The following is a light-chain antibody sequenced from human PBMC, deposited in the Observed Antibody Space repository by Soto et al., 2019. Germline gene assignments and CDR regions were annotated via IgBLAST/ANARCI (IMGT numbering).Light chain of an antibody. CDR2: GAS. V-gene: IGKV3-15*01. CDR1: QSVSSS. CDR3: QQHNNWPLIT. J-gene: IGKJ5*01. Sequence: EIVMTQSPATLSVSPGERATLSCRASQSVSSSLAWYQQKPGQAPRLLIYGASTRAIGVPARFSGSGSGTEFTPTIRSLQSEDFAVYYCQQHNNWPLITFGQGTRLDMK.